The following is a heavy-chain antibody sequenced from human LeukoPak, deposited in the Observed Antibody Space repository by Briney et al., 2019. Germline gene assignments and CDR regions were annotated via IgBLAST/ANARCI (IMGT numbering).Heavy chain of an antibody. Sequence: SGPALVKPTQTLTLTCTFSGFSLSTSGMCVSWIRQPPGKALVWLARIDWDDDRYYSTSLKTRLTISKDTSKNQVVLTMTNMDPVDTATYYCARLIVVVPAAMYAFDYWGQGTLVTVSS. D-gene: IGHD2-2*01. J-gene: IGHJ4*02. CDR2: IDWDDDR. CDR3: ARLIVVVPAAMYAFDY. CDR1: GFSLSTSGMC. V-gene: IGHV2-70*11.